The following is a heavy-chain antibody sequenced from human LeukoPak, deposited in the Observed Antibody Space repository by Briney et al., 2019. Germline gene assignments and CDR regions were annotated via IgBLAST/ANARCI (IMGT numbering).Heavy chain of an antibody. D-gene: IGHD4-17*01. CDR1: GFTFSTYS. Sequence: NPGGSLRLSCAASGFTFSTYSMNWVRQAPGKGLEWVSSITSSSTYIYYADSVKGRFTISRDNARNSLYLQMNSLRAEDTAVYYCGTWTTVASYFDYWGQGALVTVSS. CDR3: GTWTTVASYFDY. CDR2: ITSSSTYI. V-gene: IGHV3-21*06. J-gene: IGHJ4*02.